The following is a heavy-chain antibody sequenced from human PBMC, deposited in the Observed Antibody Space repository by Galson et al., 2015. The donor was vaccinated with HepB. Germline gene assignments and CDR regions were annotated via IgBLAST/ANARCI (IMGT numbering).Heavy chain of an antibody. D-gene: IGHD5-18*01. CDR3: ARRDTDVDH. Sequence: SVKVSCKASGYSFTSYYMHWVRQAPGQGLEWVGIINPGGGSTTYAQKFQGRVTMTRDTSTSTVYMELSSLKSEDTAVYYCARRDTDVDHWGQGTLVTVSS. CDR2: INPGGGST. V-gene: IGHV1-46*03. CDR1: GYSFTSYY. J-gene: IGHJ4*02.